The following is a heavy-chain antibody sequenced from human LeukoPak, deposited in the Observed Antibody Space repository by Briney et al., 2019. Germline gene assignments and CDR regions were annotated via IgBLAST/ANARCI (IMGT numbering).Heavy chain of an antibody. CDR3: ARNPWFY. V-gene: IGHV3-30-3*01. CDR1: GFTFSSYA. CDR2: ISYDGSNK. Sequence: GGSLRLSCAASGFTFSSYAMHWVRQAPGKGLEWVAVISYDGSNKYHADSVKGRFTISRDNSKNTLYLQMNSLRAEDTAVYYCARNPWFYWGQGTLVTVSS. D-gene: IGHD3-9*01. J-gene: IGHJ4*02.